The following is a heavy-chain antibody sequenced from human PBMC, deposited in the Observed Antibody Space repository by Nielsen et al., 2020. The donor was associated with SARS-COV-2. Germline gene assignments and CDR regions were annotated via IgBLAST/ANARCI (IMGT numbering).Heavy chain of an antibody. Sequence: GGSLRLSCAASGFTFSSYEMNWVRQAPGKGLEWVSYISSSGSTIYYADSVKGRFTISRDNAKNSLYLQMNSLRAEDTAVYYCARVEMRGSGWYLDLGYYYYGMDVWGQGTTVTVSS. CDR2: ISSSGSTI. D-gene: IGHD6-19*01. V-gene: IGHV3-48*03. CDR1: GFTFSSYE. J-gene: IGHJ6*02. CDR3: ARVEMRGSGWYLDLGYYYYGMDV.